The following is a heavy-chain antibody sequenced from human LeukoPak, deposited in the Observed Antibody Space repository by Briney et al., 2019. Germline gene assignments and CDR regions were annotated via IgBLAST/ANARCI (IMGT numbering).Heavy chain of an antibody. J-gene: IGHJ4*02. Sequence: PGGSLRLSCAASGFTFSSYWMSWVRQAPGKGLEWVANIKQDGSEKYYVDSVKGRFTISRDNAKNSLYLQMNSLRAEDTAVYYCARVVVFKPRGVGNIDYWGQGTLVTVSS. CDR1: GFTFSSYW. CDR2: IKQDGSEK. CDR3: ARVVVFKPRGVGNIDY. D-gene: IGHD3-22*01. V-gene: IGHV3-7*01.